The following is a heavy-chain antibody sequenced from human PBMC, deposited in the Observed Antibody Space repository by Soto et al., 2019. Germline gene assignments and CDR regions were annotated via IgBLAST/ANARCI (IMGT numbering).Heavy chain of an antibody. CDR1: GYSCTSYW. D-gene: IGHD3-16*01. Sequence: ESMKISCKGGGYSCTSYWISWVRQMPGKGLEWMGRIDPSDSYTNYSPSFQGHVTISADKSISTAYLQWSSLKASDTAMYYCARYLGYYYGMDVWGQGTTVTVSS. CDR2: IDPSDSYT. J-gene: IGHJ6*02. V-gene: IGHV5-10-1*01. CDR3: ARYLGYYYGMDV.